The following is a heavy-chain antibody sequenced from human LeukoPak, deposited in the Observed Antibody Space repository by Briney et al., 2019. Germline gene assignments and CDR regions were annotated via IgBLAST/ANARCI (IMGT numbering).Heavy chain of an antibody. CDR3: ARTFSSGYYYYFDY. CDR1: GGTFSSYA. D-gene: IGHD3-22*01. J-gene: IGHJ4*02. Sequence: ASVKVSCTASGGTFSSYAISWVRQAPGQGLEWMGGIIPIFGTANYAQRFQGRVTITADESTSTAYMELSSLRSEDTAVYYCARTFSSGYYYYFDYWGQGTLVTVSS. V-gene: IGHV1-69*13. CDR2: IIPIFGTA.